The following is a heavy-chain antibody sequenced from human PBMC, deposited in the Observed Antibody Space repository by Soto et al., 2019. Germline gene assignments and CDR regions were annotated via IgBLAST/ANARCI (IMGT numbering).Heavy chain of an antibody. Sequence: EVQLLESGGGLVQPGESLRLSCAASGFTFSSYAMSWVRQAPGKWLEWVSVISGSDDSTYYAGSVKGRFTISRANSKNTLYLQMNSLIAEHTAVYYCTKMSSSSTFHYWAQATLLTVSS. CDR3: TKMSSSSTFHY. J-gene: IGHJ4*02. CDR1: GFTFSSYA. D-gene: IGHD6-6*01. CDR2: ISGSDDST. V-gene: IGHV3-23*01.